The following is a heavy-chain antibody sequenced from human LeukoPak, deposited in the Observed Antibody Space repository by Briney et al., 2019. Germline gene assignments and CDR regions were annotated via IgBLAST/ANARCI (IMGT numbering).Heavy chain of an antibody. Sequence: SVKVSCKASGGTFSSYAISWVRQAPGQGLEWMGRIIPILGIANYAQKFQGRVTITADKSTSTAYMELSSLRPEDTAVYYCARRGSGWYWDYWGQGTLVTVSS. CDR3: ARRGSGWYWDY. D-gene: IGHD6-19*01. V-gene: IGHV1-69*04. J-gene: IGHJ4*02. CDR1: GGTFSSYA. CDR2: IIPILGIA.